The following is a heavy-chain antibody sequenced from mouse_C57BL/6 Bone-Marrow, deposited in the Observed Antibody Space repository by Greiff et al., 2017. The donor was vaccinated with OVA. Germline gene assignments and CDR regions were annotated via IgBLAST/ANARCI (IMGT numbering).Heavy chain of an antibody. CDR3: AREYGYPDYYAMDY. CDR1: GFTFSSYA. CDR2: ISDGGSYT. J-gene: IGHJ4*01. V-gene: IGHV5-4*01. Sequence: EVKLVESGGGLVKPGGSLKLSCAASGFTFSSYAMSWVRQTPEKRLEWVATISDGGSYTYYPDNVKGRFTISRDNAKNNLYLQMSHLKSEETAMYYCAREYGYPDYYAMDYWGQGTSVTVSS. D-gene: IGHD2-2*01.